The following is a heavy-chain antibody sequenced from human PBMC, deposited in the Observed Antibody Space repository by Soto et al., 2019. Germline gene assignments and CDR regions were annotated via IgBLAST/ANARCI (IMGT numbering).Heavy chain of an antibody. Sequence: LKISCKGSGYSFTSYWISWVRQMPGKGLEWMGRIDPSDSYTNYSPSFQGHVTISADKSISTAYLQWSSLKASDTAMYYCARSVGHYYDSSGSDYWGQGTLVTVSS. CDR3: ARSVGHYYDSSGSDY. V-gene: IGHV5-10-1*01. CDR1: GYSFTSYW. CDR2: IDPSDSYT. D-gene: IGHD3-22*01. J-gene: IGHJ4*02.